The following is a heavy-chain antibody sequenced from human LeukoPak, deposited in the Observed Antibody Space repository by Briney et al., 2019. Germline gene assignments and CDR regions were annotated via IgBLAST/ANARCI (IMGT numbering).Heavy chain of an antibody. CDR1: GLTLSSNY. CDR3: ARDRDYGSNSLYYYGMDV. V-gene: IGHV3-66*01. J-gene: IGHJ6*02. D-gene: IGHD4-23*01. Sequence: GGSLTLSCAPSGLTLSSNYMSWVRQAEGKGLEWASVMYIGGSTYYAESVKGRFTTSRDHSNNTLYLQMNSLRAEDTAVYYCARDRDYGSNSLYYYGMDVWGQGTTVTVSS. CDR2: MYIGGST.